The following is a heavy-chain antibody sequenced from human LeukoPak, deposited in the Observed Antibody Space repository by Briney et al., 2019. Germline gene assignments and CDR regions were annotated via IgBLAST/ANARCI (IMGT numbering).Heavy chain of an antibody. CDR1: GYTITNYG. CDR2: IIPILGIA. J-gene: IGHJ6*02. V-gene: IGHV1-69*04. D-gene: IGHD2-15*01. Sequence: SVKVSCKASGYTITNYGLSWVRQAPGQGLEWMGRIIPILGIANYAQKFQGRVTITADKSTSTAYMELSSLRSEDTAVYYCASLDGTATYYYYGMDVWGQGTTVTVSS. CDR3: ASLDGTATYYYYGMDV.